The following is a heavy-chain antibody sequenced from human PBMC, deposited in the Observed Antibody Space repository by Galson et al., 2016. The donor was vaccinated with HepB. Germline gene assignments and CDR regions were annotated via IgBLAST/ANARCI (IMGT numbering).Heavy chain of an antibody. CDR1: GFTVSSNY. V-gene: IGHV3-66*01. J-gene: IGHJ3*02. CDR3: ASCSSWYGRGAFEN. D-gene: IGHD6-13*01. CDR2: IYSDGTP. Sequence: SLRLSCAASGFTVSSNYMSWVRQAPGKGLEWVSVIYSDGTPKYANSVKGRFIISRDNSEDTLYLQMNSLRAEDTAVYYCASCSSWYGRGAFENWGQGTMVTVSS.